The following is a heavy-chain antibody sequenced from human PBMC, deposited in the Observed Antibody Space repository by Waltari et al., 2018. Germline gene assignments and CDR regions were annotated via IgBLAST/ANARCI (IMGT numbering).Heavy chain of an antibody. CDR3: ARVQVAGYYGMDV. CDR1: GFTFSSYW. V-gene: IGHV3-7*01. Sequence: EVQLVESGGGLVQPGGSLRLSCAASGFTFSSYWMRWVRQAPGKGLEWVANIKQDGSEKYYVDSVKGRFTISRDNAKNSLYLQMNSLRAEDTAVYYCARVQVAGYYGMDVWGQGTTVTVSS. D-gene: IGHD2-15*01. CDR2: IKQDGSEK. J-gene: IGHJ6*02.